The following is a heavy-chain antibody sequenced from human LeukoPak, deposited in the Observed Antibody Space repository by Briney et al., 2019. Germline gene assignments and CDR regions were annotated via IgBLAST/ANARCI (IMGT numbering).Heavy chain of an antibody. CDR1: GGSISSFY. D-gene: IGHD1-20*01. J-gene: IGHJ6*02. CDR3: ARRNTITGYGMDV. CDR2: IYYSGST. V-gene: IGHV4-59*08. Sequence: PSETLSLTCTVSGGSISSFYWSWIRQPPGKGLEWIGYIYYSGSTNYNPSLKSRVTISVDTSKNQFSLKLSSVTAADTAVYYCARRNTITGYGMDVWGQGTTVTVSS.